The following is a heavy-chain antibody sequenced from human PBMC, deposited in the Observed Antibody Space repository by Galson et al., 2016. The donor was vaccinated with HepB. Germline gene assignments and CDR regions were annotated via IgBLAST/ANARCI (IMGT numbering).Heavy chain of an antibody. CDR2: FDPEEGEE. CDR3: AGDWFSDGDYGLDV. D-gene: IGHD3-9*01. Sequence: SVKVSCKVSGYTLSEVNIHWVRQIPGKGLEWVGGFDPEEGEEIHAQKFQGRVTMTEDTSTDTAYMELRSLRSDDTAIYYCAGDWFSDGDYGLDVWGQGTTVIVSS. V-gene: IGHV1-24*01. CDR1: GYTLSEVN. J-gene: IGHJ6*02.